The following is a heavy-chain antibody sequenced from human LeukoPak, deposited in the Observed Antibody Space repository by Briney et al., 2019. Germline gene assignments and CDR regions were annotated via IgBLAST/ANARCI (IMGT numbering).Heavy chain of an antibody. CDR3: ARDRLGNTVDY. V-gene: IGHV4-59*01. CDR2: IHYSGST. D-gene: IGHD3-16*01. CDR1: GGSISNYY. J-gene: IGHJ4*02. Sequence: SETLSLTCTVSGGSISNYYWTWIRQSPGKGLEWIGYIHYSGSTNYNPSLKSRVTMSVDTSKNQFSLKLNSVTAADTAVYYCARDRLGNTVDYWGQGTLVIVSS.